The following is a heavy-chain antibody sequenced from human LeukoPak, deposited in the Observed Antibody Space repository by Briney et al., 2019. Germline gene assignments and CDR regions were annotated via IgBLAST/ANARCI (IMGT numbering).Heavy chain of an antibody. CDR1: GLTFNNYA. CDR2: ISGSDDNT. Sequence: GGSLRLSCAASGLTFNNYAMSWVRQAPGKGLEWVSTISGSDDNTYYADSVKGRFTISRDISKNTLYLQMNSLRADDTAVYYCANDFDHWGQGTLVTVSS. V-gene: IGHV3-23*01. CDR3: ANDFDH. J-gene: IGHJ4*02.